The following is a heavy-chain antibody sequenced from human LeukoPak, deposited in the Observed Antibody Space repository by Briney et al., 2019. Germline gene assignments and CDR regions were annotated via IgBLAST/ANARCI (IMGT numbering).Heavy chain of an antibody. Sequence: SETLSLTCTVSGGSISSGGYYWSWICQHPGRGLEWIGYTYYSGSTYYNPSLKSRVTISVDTSKNQFSLKLSSLTAADTAVYYCARECNRAVAGLGWFDPWGQGTLVTVTS. CDR1: GGSISSGGYY. CDR3: ARECNRAVAGLGWFDP. D-gene: IGHD6-19*01. V-gene: IGHV4-31*03. CDR2: TYYSGST. J-gene: IGHJ5*02.